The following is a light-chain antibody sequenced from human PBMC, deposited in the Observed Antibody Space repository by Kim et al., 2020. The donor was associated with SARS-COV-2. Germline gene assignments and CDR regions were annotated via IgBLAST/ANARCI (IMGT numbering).Light chain of an antibody. CDR3: QQYNSYPIT. CDR2: DAS. V-gene: IGKV1-13*02. J-gene: IGKJ5*01. CDR1: QGITSA. Sequence: AIQLTQSPSSLSASVGDRVIITCRASQGITSALAWYQQEPGKAPNLLIYDASSLKSGVPSRFSGSGSGTDFTLTISGLQPEDSATYYCQQYNSYPITFGQGTRLEI.